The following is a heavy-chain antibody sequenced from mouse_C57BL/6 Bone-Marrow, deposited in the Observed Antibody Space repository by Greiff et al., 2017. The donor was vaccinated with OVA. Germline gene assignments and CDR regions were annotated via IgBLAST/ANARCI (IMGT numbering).Heavy chain of an antibody. D-gene: IGHD2-4*01. CDR1: GFTFSDYG. J-gene: IGHJ3*01. Sequence: EVKLMESGGGLVKPGGSLKLSCAASGFTFSDYGMHWVRQAPEKGLEWVAYISSGSSTIYYADTVKGRFTISRDNAKNTLFLQMTSLRSEDTAMYYCARKDYDEAWFAYWGQGTLVTVSA. CDR3: ARKDYDEAWFAY. V-gene: IGHV5-17*01. CDR2: ISSGSSTI.